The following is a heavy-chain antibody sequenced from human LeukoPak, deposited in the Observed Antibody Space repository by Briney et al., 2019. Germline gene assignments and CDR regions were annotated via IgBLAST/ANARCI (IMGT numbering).Heavy chain of an antibody. CDR1: GFTFSSYN. D-gene: IGHD4-17*01. V-gene: IGHV3-7*01. Sequence: GGSLRLSCAASGFTFSSYNMNWVRQAPGKGLEWVANIKQEGSEKYYVDSVKGRFTISRDNAKNSLYLQMNSLRAEDTAVYYCARDKSYGDSSDYWGQGTLVTVSS. CDR2: IKQEGSEK. CDR3: ARDKSYGDSSDY. J-gene: IGHJ4*02.